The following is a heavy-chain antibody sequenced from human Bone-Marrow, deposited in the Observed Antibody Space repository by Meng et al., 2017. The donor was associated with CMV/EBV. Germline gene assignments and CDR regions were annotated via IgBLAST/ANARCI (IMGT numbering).Heavy chain of an antibody. CDR1: GFTFSSYA. J-gene: IGHJ4*02. Sequence: GGSLRLSCAASGFTFSSYAMHWVRQAPGKGLEWVAVISYDGSNKYYADSVKGRFTISRDSSKNTLYLQMNSLRAEDTAVYYCARDGTGSYSRFDYWGQGTRVTVSS. D-gene: IGHD1-26*01. V-gene: IGHV3-30-3*01. CDR3: ARDGTGSYSRFDY. CDR2: ISYDGSNK.